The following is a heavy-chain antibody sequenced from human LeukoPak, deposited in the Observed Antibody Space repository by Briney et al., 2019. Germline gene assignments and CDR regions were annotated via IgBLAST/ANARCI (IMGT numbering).Heavy chain of an antibody. CDR3: EKEAAFGYSSSWYYFDY. CDR2: ISGSGGST. V-gene: IGHV3-23*01. Sequence: SGGSLRLSCAASGFTFSSYAMSWVRQAPGKGLEWVSAISGSGGSTYYADSVKGRFTISRDNSKNTLYLQMNSLRAEDTAVYYCEKEAAFGYSSSWYYFDYWGQGTLVTVSS. CDR1: GFTFSSYA. J-gene: IGHJ4*02. D-gene: IGHD6-13*01.